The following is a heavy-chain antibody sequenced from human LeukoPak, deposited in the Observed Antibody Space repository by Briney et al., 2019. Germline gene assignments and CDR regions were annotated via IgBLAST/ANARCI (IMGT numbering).Heavy chain of an antibody. CDR3: ARDYCGGDCYFGWIDP. CDR1: GYTFTGYY. CDR2: INPNSGGT. V-gene: IGHV1-2*02. J-gene: IGHJ5*02. D-gene: IGHD2-21*01. Sequence: ASVKVSCKASGYTFTGYYMHWVRQAPGQGLEWMGWINPNSGGTNYAQKFQGRVTMTRDTSISTAYMELSRLRSDDTAVYYCARDYCGGDCYFGWIDPWGQGTLVTVPS.